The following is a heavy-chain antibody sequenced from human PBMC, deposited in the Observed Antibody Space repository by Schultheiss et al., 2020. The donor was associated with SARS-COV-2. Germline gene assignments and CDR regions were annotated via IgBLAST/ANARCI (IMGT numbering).Heavy chain of an antibody. V-gene: IGHV4-4*02. CDR2: IYYSGST. CDR3: AREVNSYGYYYGMDV. D-gene: IGHD5-18*01. J-gene: IGHJ6*02. CDR1: GGSISSNYW. Sequence: SETLSLTCTVSGGSISSNYWWSWLRQPPGEGLEWIGYIYYSGSTNYNPSLKSRVTISVDTSKNQFSLKLSSVTAADTAVYYCAREVNSYGYYYGMDVWGQGTTVTVSS.